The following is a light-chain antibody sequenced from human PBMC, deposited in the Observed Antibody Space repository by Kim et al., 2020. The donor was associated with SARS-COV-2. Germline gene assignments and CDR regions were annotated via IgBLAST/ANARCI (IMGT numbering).Light chain of an antibody. V-gene: IGLV3-19*01. J-gene: IGLJ2*01. Sequence: LGQTVRITCQGDSRRTYYATWYQQKPGQAPIVVMFGKNNRPSGIPDRFSGSSSGNTASLTVTGAQAVDEADYYCNSRDNSGDHVVFGGGTQLTVL. CDR3: NSRDNSGDHVV. CDR1: SRRTYY. CDR2: GKN.